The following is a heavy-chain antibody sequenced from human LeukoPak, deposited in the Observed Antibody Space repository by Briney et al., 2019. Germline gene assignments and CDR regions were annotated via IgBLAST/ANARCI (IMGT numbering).Heavy chain of an antibody. V-gene: IGHV3-30*03. CDR2: ISYDGSNK. J-gene: IGHJ4*02. Sequence: GGSLRLSCAASGLTFSSYGMHWVRQAPGKGLEWVAVISYDGSNKYYADSVKGRFTISRDNAKNSLYLQMNSLRAEDTAVYYCARVRGGMVRGVIDYWGQGTLVTVSS. CDR3: ARVRGGMVRGVIDY. D-gene: IGHD3-10*01. CDR1: GLTFSSYG.